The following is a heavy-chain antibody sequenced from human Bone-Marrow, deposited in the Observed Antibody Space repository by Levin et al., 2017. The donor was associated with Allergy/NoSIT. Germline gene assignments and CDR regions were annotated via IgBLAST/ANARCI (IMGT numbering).Heavy chain of an antibody. V-gene: IGHV3-49*04. CDR3: TGDVYYYDSSGHLRTYFES. CDR1: GFTFGDYG. J-gene: IGHJ4*02. Sequence: GESLKISCTTSGFTFGDYGLSWVRQAPGKGLEWISFIRSKTYGGTTEYAASVNGRFIISRDDSKYITYLQMNSLKTEDTAVYYCTGDVYYYDSSGHLRTYFESWGQGTLVTVSS. D-gene: IGHD3-22*01. CDR2: IRSKTYGGTT.